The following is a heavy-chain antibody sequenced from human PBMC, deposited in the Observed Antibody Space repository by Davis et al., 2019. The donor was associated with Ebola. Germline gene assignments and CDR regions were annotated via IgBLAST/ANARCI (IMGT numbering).Heavy chain of an antibody. Sequence: MPSETLSLTCTVSGGSISSYYWSWIRQPPGKGLEWIGYIYYSGSTNYNPSLKSRVTISVDTSKKQFSLSLSSVTAEDAAIYYCARHLYGTNLFYLDLWGQGTLVTVSS. CDR1: GGSISSYY. D-gene: IGHD1-14*01. V-gene: IGHV4-59*08. CDR3: ARHLYGTNLFYLDL. CDR2: IYYSGST. J-gene: IGHJ5*02.